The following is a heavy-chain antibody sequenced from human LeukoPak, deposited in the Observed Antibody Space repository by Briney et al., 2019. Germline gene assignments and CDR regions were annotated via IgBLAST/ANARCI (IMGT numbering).Heavy chain of an antibody. D-gene: IGHD2-15*01. V-gene: IGHV3-23*01. Sequence: PGGSLRLSCAASGFTFSSYAMSWVRQAPGKGLEWVSAMSASGGSTYYADSVKGRFTISRDNSKNTLYLQMNSLRAEGTAVYYCAKVKLGYCSGGSCYADYWGQGTLVTVSS. CDR3: AKVKLGYCSGGSCYADY. CDR1: GFTFSSYA. J-gene: IGHJ4*02. CDR2: MSASGGST.